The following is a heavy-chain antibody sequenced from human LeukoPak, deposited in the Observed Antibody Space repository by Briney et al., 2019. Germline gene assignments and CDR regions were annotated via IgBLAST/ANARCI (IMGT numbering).Heavy chain of an antibody. CDR3: AREESGGYFDY. J-gene: IGHJ4*02. Sequence: ASVKVSCKASGYTFSNYYMHWVRQAPGQGLEWKGLINPTGTGTNYAQKFRGRVTLTRDTSTTTVYMELSSLRSEDSAVYYCAREESGGYFDYWGQGTLVTVSS. CDR2: INPTGTGT. CDR1: GYTFSNYY. D-gene: IGHD2-8*02. V-gene: IGHV1-46*01.